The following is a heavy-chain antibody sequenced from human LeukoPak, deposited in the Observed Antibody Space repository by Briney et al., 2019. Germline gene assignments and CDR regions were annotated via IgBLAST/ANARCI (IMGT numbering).Heavy chain of an antibody. D-gene: IGHD6-19*01. J-gene: IGHJ4*02. CDR3: AKPIPAIAVAVSTRQ. CDR1: GFTFSSYG. CDR2: ISGSGGST. Sequence: PGGSLRPSCAASGFTFSSYGMHWVRQAPGKGLEWVSAISGSGGSTYYADSVKGRFTISRDNSKNTLYLQMNSLRPEDTAVYYCAKPIPAIAVAVSTRQWGQGTLVTVSS. V-gene: IGHV3-23*01.